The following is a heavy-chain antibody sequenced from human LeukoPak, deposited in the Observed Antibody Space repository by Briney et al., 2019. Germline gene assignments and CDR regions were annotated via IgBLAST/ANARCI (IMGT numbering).Heavy chain of an antibody. Sequence: PSETLSLTCTVSGGSISSYYWSWIRQPPGKGLEWIGYIYYGGSTNYNPSLKSRVTISVDTSKNQFSLNLSSVTAADTAVYYCARDRFDDSSGYYYHYYYYMDVWGKGTTVTVSS. D-gene: IGHD3-22*01. V-gene: IGHV4-59*12. CDR3: ARDRFDDSSGYYYHYYYYMDV. J-gene: IGHJ6*03. CDR2: IYYGGST. CDR1: GGSISSYY.